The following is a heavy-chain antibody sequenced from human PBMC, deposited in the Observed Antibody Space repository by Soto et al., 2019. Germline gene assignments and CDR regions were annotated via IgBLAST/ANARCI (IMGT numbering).Heavy chain of an antibody. D-gene: IGHD4-17*01. J-gene: IGHJ5*02. CDR1: GFSLTTSGVG. V-gene: IGHV2-5*02. Sequence: QITLKESGPTLVKPTQTLTLTCTFSGFSLTTSGVGVGWIRQPPGKALEWLAVIYWDDDKRYSPSLKSRLTITKATSKNQVVLTMPNMDPADTATYFCAQRTTTVTWWFDPWGQGTLVAVSS. CDR3: AQRTTTVTWWFDP. CDR2: IYWDDDK.